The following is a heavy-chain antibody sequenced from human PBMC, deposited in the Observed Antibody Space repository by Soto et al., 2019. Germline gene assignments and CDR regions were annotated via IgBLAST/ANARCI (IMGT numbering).Heavy chain of an antibody. D-gene: IGHD2-2*01. J-gene: IGHJ6*02. V-gene: IGHV3-30*18. CDR2: ISYDGSNK. Sequence: PGGSLRLSCAASGFTFSSYGMHWVRQAPGKGLEWVAVISYDGSNKYYADSVKGRFTISRDNSKNTLYLQMNSLRAEDTAVYCCAKRGGIVVVPAAGGMDVWGQGTTVTVSS. CDR3: AKRGGIVVVPAAGGMDV. CDR1: GFTFSSYG.